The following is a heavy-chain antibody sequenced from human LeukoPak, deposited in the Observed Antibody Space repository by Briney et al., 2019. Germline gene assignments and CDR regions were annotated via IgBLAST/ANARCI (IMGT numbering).Heavy chain of an antibody. CDR1: GVSISSSS. Sequence: ETPSLTCTVSGVSISSSSYYWGWIRQPPGKGLEWVSSISSSSSYIYYADSVKGRFTISRDNAKNSLYLQMDSLRAEDTAVYYCAQVVSGSYEGNAFDIWGQGTMVTVSS. D-gene: IGHD1-26*01. V-gene: IGHV3-21*01. CDR3: AQVVSGSYEGNAFDI. J-gene: IGHJ3*02. CDR2: ISSSSSYI.